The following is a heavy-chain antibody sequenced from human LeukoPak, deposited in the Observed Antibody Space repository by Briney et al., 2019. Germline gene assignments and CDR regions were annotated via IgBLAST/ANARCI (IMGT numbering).Heavy chain of an antibody. CDR3: AKDHAVAGIDY. D-gene: IGHD6-19*01. CDR2: LKEDGSRK. V-gene: IGHV3-7*01. CDR1: GFTFSRYW. J-gene: IGHJ4*02. Sequence: GGSLRLSCAASGFTFSRYWMSWVRQAPGKGLEWVANLKEDGSRKYYVDSVKGRFTISRDNAKNSLYLQMNSLRAEDTAMYYCAKDHAVAGIDYWGQGTLVTVSS.